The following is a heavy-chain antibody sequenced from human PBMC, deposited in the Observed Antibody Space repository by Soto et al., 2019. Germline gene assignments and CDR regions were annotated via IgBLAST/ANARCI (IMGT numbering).Heavy chain of an antibody. V-gene: IGHV4-4*02. Sequence: QVQLQKSCPGLVKPSWTLSLTCTVSGDSISSSYLWAWVRQSPRKGLEWIGKMYDSGSSNYNPSCKSRVTISVDNSNDQCFLRPSCKTEADTAVYYCAWLFGGVAVLNWFDPWGQGTPVIVSS. J-gene: IGHJ5*02. D-gene: IGHD6-19*01. CDR1: GDSISSSYL. CDR3: AWLFGGVAVLNWFDP. CDR2: MYDSGSS.